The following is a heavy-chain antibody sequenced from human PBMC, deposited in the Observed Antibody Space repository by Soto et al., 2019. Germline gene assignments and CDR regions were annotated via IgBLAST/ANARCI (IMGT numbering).Heavy chain of an antibody. D-gene: IGHD1-26*01. CDR2: ISYDGSNK. V-gene: IGHV3-30*18. CDR3: AKVLRGGSYSWVSDH. J-gene: IGHJ4*02. Sequence: QVQLVESGGGVVQPGRSLRLSCAASGFTFSSYGMHWVRQAPGKGLEWVAVISYDGSNKYYADSVKGRFTISRDNSKNTLYLQMNSLRAEDTAVYYCAKVLRGGSYSWVSDHWGQGTLVTVSS. CDR1: GFTFSSYG.